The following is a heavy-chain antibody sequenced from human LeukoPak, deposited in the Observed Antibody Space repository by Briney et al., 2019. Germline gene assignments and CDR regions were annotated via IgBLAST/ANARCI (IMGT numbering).Heavy chain of an antibody. CDR3: TRLALVTTSGAFSDY. CDR1: GFTFSSYA. V-gene: IGHV3-30*04. D-gene: IGHD4-17*01. Sequence: PGRSLRLSCAASGFTFSSYAMHWVRQAPGKGLEWVAVISYDGSNKYYADSVKGRFTISRDNSKNTLFLQMNSLSAEDTAVYYCTRLALVTTSGAFSDYWGQGTLVTVSS. CDR2: ISYDGSNK. J-gene: IGHJ4*02.